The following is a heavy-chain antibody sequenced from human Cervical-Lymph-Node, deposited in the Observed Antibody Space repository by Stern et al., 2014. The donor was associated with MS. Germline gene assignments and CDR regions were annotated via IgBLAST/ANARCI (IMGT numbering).Heavy chain of an antibody. J-gene: IGHJ4*02. V-gene: IGHV4-31*03. CDR1: GGSISSGGYY. CDR3: ARGATYFDY. Sequence: QVQLQESGPGLVKPSQTLSRTCTVPGGSISSGGYYWSWSRQHPGKGLEWIGYIYCSGSTYYNPSLKSRVTISVDTSKNQFSLKLSSVTAADTAVYYCARGATYFDYWGQGTLVTVSS. D-gene: IGHD1-26*01. CDR2: IYCSGST.